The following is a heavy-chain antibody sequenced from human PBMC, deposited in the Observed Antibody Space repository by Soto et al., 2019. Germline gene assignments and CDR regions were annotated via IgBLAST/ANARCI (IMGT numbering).Heavy chain of an antibody. V-gene: IGHV4-39*01. CDR2: IYYSGST. D-gene: IGHD3-10*01. J-gene: IGHJ4*02. CDR1: GYSISSNNYY. Sequence: SETLSLTCSVSGYSISSNNYYWAWIRQPPGKGLEWIGSIYYSGSTYYNPSLRSRVTISVDTSENKYSLKLSSVTAADTAVYYCASRYGSGSYPRYYYFDYWGQGTLVTVSS. CDR3: ASRYGSGSYPRYYYFDY.